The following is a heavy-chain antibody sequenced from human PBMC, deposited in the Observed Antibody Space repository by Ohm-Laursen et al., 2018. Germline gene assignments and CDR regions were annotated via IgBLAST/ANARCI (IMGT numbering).Heavy chain of an antibody. V-gene: IGHV4-59*08. Sequence: TLSLTCTVSGGSLRNYYWSWIRQPPGKRLEWIGYIYYNGNPRYNPSLESRVTISVDPSKNQFSLKLNSVTAADTALYYCVLYSSFSVSWGQGTLVTVSS. CDR1: GGSLRNYY. CDR3: VLYSSFSVS. J-gene: IGHJ5*02. CDR2: IYYNGNP. D-gene: IGHD6-6*01.